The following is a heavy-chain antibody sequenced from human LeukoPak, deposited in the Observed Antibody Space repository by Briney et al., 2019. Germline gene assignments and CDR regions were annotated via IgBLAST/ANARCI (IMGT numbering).Heavy chain of an antibody. CDR3: ATVGSGGATLDFDY. CDR2: FDPEDGET. CDR1: GYTLTELS. J-gene: IGHJ4*02. V-gene: IGHV1-24*01. D-gene: IGHD1-26*01. Sequence: ASVKVSCKVSGYTLTELSMHWVRQAPGKGLEWMGGFDPEDGETIYAQKFQGRVTMTEDTSTDTAYMELSSLRSEDTAVYYCATVGSGGATLDFDYWGQGTLDTVSS.